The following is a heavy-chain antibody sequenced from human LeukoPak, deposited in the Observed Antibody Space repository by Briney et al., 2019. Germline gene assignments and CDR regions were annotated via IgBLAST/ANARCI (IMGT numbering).Heavy chain of an antibody. CDR3: AKGTFTGSNHFDY. V-gene: IGHV3-9*01. CDR1: GFTFDDYA. Sequence: GGSLRLSCAASGFTFDDYAMHWVRQAPGKGLEWVSGISWNSGSIDYADSVKGRFTICRDNAKNSLYLQMNSLRAEDTALYYCAKGTFTGSNHFDYWGQGTLVTVSS. D-gene: IGHD1-14*01. CDR2: ISWNSGSI. J-gene: IGHJ4*02.